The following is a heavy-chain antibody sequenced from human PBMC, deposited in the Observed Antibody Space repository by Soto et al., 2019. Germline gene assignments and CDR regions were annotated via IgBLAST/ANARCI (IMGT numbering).Heavy chain of an antibody. CDR1: GYTFTSYG. CDR2: ISAYNGNT. V-gene: IGHV1-18*01. J-gene: IGHJ4*02. D-gene: IGHD3-3*01. CDR3: ARSVFWSGYYLLDY. Sequence: ASGKVSCKASGYTFTSYGISWVRQAPGQGLEWMGWISAYNGNTNYAQKLQGRVTMTTDTSTSTAYMELRSLRSDDTAVYYCARSVFWSGYYLLDYWGQGTLVTVSS.